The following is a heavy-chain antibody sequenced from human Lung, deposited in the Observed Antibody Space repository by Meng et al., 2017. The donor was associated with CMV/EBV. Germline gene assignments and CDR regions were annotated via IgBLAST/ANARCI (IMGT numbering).Heavy chain of an antibody. CDR2: IYYNRGT. J-gene: IGHJ4*02. CDR3: ARGHYGDSSDYFDF. Sequence: WVRQAPGKGLEWIGYIYYNRGTNYNPSLKGRVTISLETSKNQFSLKLSSVTAADTAVYYCARGHYGDSSDYFDFWGQGIPVTVSS. V-gene: IGHV4-59*01. D-gene: IGHD4/OR15-4a*01.